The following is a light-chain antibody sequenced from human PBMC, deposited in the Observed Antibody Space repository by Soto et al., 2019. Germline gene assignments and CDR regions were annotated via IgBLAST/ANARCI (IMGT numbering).Light chain of an antibody. CDR3: SSYTSSGTYV. Sequence: LSQPASVSGSPGQSITISCTGTSSDVGGYNYVSWYQQHPGKAPKVMIYDASNRPSGVSNRFSGSKSGNTASLTISGLQAEDEADYFCSSYTSSGTYVFGTGTKVTVL. CDR1: SSDVGGYNY. J-gene: IGLJ1*01. V-gene: IGLV2-14*01. CDR2: DAS.